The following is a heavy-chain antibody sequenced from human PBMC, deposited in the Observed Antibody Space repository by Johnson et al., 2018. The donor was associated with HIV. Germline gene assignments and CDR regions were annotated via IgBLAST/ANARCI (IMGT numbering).Heavy chain of an antibody. V-gene: IGHV3-11*04. CDR3: ARDRGYWDAFDI. Sequence: QVQLVESGGGLVKPGGSLRLSCAASRFTFIDYYMSSIRQTPGKGLEWVSYISSSGGTIYYADSVKGRFSISRDNAKNSLYLQMNSLRAEDTAVYYCARDRGYWDAFDIWGQGTMVIVSS. D-gene: IGHD3-22*01. J-gene: IGHJ3*02. CDR2: ISSSGGTI. CDR1: RFTFIDYY.